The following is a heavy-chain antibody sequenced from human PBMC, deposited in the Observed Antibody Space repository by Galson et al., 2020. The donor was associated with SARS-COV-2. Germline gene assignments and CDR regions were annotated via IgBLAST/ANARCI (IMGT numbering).Heavy chain of an antibody. J-gene: IGHJ4*02. Sequence: ASVKVSCTASGYTFTGYYMHWVRQAPGQGLERMGWINPNSRGTHYAQKFQGRLTMTRDTSISTAYMELSRLRSDDTAVYYCARVAEYYDILTGYYPLFDYWGQGTLVTVSS. D-gene: IGHD3-9*01. CDR1: GYTFTGYY. CDR3: ARVAEYYDILTGYYPLFDY. CDR2: INPNSRGT. V-gene: IGHV1-2*02.